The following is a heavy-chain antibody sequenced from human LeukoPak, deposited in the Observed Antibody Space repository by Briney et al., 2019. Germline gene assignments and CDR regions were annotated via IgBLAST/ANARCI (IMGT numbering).Heavy chain of an antibody. Sequence: GGSLRLSCAASGFTFRSYGMHWVRQAPGKGLEWVAFIRYDGSHKYYADSVKGRFTISRDNSKSTLYLQMNNLRAEDTAVFYCAKDFEQNRYISSWLDYWGQGTLVTVSS. J-gene: IGHJ4*02. CDR1: GFTFRSYG. V-gene: IGHV3-30*02. CDR3: AKDFEQNRYISSWLDY. D-gene: IGHD6-13*01. CDR2: IRYDGSHK.